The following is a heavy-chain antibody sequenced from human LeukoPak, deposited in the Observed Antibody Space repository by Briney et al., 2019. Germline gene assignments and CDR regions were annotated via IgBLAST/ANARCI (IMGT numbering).Heavy chain of an antibody. CDR3: ARDGGRGYSYGSDTFHI. CDR1: GGSISSYY. CDR2: IYYSGST. J-gene: IGHJ3*02. Sequence: SETLPLTCTVSGGSISSYYWSWIRRPPGKGLEWIGYIYYSGSTNYNPSLKSRVTISVDTSKNQFSLKLSSVTAADTAVYYCARDGGRGYSYGSDTFHIWGQGSMVTVSS. D-gene: IGHD5-18*01. V-gene: IGHV4-59*01.